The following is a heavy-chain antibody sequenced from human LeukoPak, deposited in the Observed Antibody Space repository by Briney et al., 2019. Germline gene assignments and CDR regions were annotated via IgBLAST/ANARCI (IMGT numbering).Heavy chain of an antibody. V-gene: IGHV4-59*08. J-gene: IGHJ4*02. CDR3: ARSGNGGIAY. Sequence: SETLSLTCTVSGGSISSYYWSWIRQPPGKGLEWIGYIYYSGSTNYNPSLKSRVTISVDTSKNQFSLKLSSVTAADTAVYYCARSGNGGIAYWGQGTLVTVSS. CDR1: GGSISSYY. CDR2: IYYSGST. D-gene: IGHD1-1*01.